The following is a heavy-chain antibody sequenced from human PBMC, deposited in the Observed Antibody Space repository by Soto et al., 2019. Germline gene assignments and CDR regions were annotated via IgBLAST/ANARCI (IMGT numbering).Heavy chain of an antibody. Sequence: EVQLLESGGGLVQTGGSLRLSCAASGFTFSTYAMSWVRQAPGKGLEWVSIISGSDTSTYYADSVKGRFTISRDNSKNSLYLQMNSLRAEDTAVYYCAKGGRFLEWLSMGGDYWGQGNLVTVSS. CDR3: AKGGRFLEWLSMGGDY. CDR2: ISGSDTST. CDR1: GFTFSTYA. J-gene: IGHJ4*02. V-gene: IGHV3-23*01. D-gene: IGHD3-3*01.